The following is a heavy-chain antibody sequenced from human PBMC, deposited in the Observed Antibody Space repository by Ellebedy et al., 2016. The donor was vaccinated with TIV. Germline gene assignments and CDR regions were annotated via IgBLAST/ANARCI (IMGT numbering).Heavy chain of an antibody. CDR3: ARGRPIVGAYYGMDV. J-gene: IGHJ6*02. CDR1: GGSFSGYY. CDR2: INHSGST. D-gene: IGHD1-26*01. Sequence: MPSETLSLTCAVYGGSFSGYYWSWIRQPPGKGLEWIGEINHSGSTNYNPSLKSRVTISVDTSKNQFSLKLSSVTAADTAVYYCARGRPIVGAYYGMDVWGQGTTVTVSS. V-gene: IGHV4-34*01.